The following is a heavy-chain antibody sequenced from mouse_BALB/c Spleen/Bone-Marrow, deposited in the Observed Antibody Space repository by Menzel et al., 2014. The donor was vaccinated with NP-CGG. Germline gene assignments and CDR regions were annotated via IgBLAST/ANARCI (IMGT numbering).Heavy chain of an antibody. CDR3: ARRDYRYDGFAY. Sequence: VHLVESGPELVKPGASVRVSCKASGYTFTSYYIHWVKQRPGQGLEWIGWIYLGNVNTKYNEKFKGKATLTADKPSSTAYMQLSSLTSEDSAVYFCARRDYRYDGFAYWGQGTLVTVSA. CDR1: GYTFTSYY. J-gene: IGHJ3*01. CDR2: IYLGNVNT. D-gene: IGHD2-14*01. V-gene: IGHV1S56*01.